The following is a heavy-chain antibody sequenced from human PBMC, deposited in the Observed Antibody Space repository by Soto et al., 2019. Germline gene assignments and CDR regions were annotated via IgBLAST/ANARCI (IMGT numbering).Heavy chain of an antibody. Sequence: QVQLVESGGGVVQPGRSLRLSCAASGFTFISYAMHWVRQAPGKGLXXXXVXSFDGSTEYYADSVKGRFTISRDNSKNTVYLQMNSLRSEDTAVYYCARSRHGSGSYTHFYYGLDVWGQGTTVTVSS. J-gene: IGHJ6*02. D-gene: IGHD3-10*01. V-gene: IGHV3-30-3*01. CDR1: GFTFISYA. CDR2: XSFDGSTE. CDR3: ARSRHGSGSYTHFYYGLDV.